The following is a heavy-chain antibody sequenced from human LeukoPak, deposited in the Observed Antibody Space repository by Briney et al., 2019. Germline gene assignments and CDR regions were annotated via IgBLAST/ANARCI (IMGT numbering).Heavy chain of an antibody. CDR2: MNPNSGNT. CDR3: ARAPPFWSGFGYYYYYYMDV. V-gene: IGHV1-8*01. D-gene: IGHD3-3*01. Sequence: ASVKVSCKASGYTFTSYDINWVRQATGQGLEWMGWMNPNSGNTGYAQKFQGRVTITRNTSISTAYMELSSLRSEDTAVYYCARAPPFWSGFGYYYYYYMDVWGKGTTVTVSS. J-gene: IGHJ6*03. CDR1: GYTFTSYD.